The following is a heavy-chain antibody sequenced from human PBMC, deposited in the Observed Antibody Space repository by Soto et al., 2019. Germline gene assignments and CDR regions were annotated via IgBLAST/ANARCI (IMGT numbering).Heavy chain of an antibody. D-gene: IGHD5-12*01. Sequence: QVQLQESGPGLVKPSQTLSLTCTVSGGSISSGDYYWSWIRQPPGRGREWIGYIYYSGSTYYNPSLKSRVTISVDTSKNQFSLKLSSVTAADTAVYYCARDGYSGYDHEDYYGMDVWGQGTTVTVSS. CDR1: GGSISSGDYY. V-gene: IGHV4-30-4*01. CDR3: ARDGYSGYDHEDYYGMDV. J-gene: IGHJ6*02. CDR2: IYYSGST.